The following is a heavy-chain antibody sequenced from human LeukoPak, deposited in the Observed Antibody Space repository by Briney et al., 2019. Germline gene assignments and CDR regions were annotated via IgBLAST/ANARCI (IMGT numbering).Heavy chain of an antibody. V-gene: IGHV3-30*04. CDR2: ISYDGSNK. Sequence: GGSLRLSCAGSGFTFRDYAMSWVRQAPGKGLEWVAVISYDGSNKYYADSVKGRFTISRDNSKNTLYLQMNSLRAEDTAVYYCARVSGWNPLEAAHLDYWGQGTLVTVSS. CDR3: ARVSGWNPLEAAHLDY. J-gene: IGHJ4*02. D-gene: IGHD6-19*01. CDR1: GFTFRDYA.